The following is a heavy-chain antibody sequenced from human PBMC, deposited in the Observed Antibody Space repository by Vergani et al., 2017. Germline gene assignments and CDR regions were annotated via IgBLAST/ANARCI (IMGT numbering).Heavy chain of an antibody. CDR3: VIDAWSYKNGFAP. Sequence: EVQLLESGGSLKQPGGSVRLSCAASGFTFSTYAMHWVRQAPGKGLVWVSALTGGGGSTYYADSFKGRFIISRDNSRGTLYLQMNSLRPEDTATYYCVIDAWSYKNGFAPGGKGTLFTVS. CDR1: GFTFSTYA. J-gene: IGHJ5*02. CDR2: LTGGGGST. V-gene: IGHV3-23*01. D-gene: IGHD1-26*01.